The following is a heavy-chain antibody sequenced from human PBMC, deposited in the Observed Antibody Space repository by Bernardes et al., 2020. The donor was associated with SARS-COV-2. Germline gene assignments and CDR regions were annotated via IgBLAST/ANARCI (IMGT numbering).Heavy chain of an antibody. J-gene: IGHJ3*02. V-gene: IGHV3-74*01. CDR1: GFTFSNYW. CDR3: ARGAYSLNKSGPRSVFDI. Sequence: GRSLRVSCAVSGFTFSNYWMHWIRQAPGKGLVWVSRINGDGTSTSYADSVKGRFTISRDNAKNTLNLHMDSLSADDTAVYYCARGAYSLNKSGPRSVFDIWGQATMVTVSS. D-gene: IGHD1-26*01. CDR2: INGDGTST.